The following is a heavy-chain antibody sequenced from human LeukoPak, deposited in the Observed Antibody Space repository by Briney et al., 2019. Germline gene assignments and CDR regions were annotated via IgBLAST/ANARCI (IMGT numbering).Heavy chain of an antibody. CDR2: ISYDGSNK. CDR1: GFTFSSYA. CDR3: ARDFRWLRN. J-gene: IGHJ4*02. Sequence: SGGSLRLSCAASGFTFSSYAMHWVRQAPGKGLEWVAVISYDGSNKYYADSVKGRFTISRDNSKNTLYLQMNSLRAEDTAVYYCARDFRWLRNWGQGTLVTVSS. V-gene: IGHV3-30*04. D-gene: IGHD5-12*01.